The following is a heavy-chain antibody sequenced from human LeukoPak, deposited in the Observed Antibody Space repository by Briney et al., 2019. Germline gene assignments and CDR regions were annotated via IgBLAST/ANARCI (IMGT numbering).Heavy chain of an antibody. Sequence: SETLSLTCTVSGGSISSYYWSWIRQPPGKGLEWVGYIYYSGSTNYNPSLKSRVTISVDTSKNQFSLKLSSVTAADTAVYYCARDERGSYDYWGQGTLVTVSS. CDR3: ARDERGSYDY. D-gene: IGHD1-26*01. CDR1: GGSISSYY. V-gene: IGHV4-59*01. CDR2: IYYSGST. J-gene: IGHJ4*02.